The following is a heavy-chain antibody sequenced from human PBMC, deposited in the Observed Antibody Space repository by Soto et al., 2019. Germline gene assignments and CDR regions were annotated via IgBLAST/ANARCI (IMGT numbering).Heavy chain of an antibody. CDR1: GGSISSSNYY. Sequence: SETLSLTCTVSGGSISSSNYYWGWIRQPPGKGLEWIGSIFYSGYTYYNPSLKSRVTISVDTSKNQFSLKLNSVTAADTAVYYCARSGYYDDFYFEFWGQGALVTVSS. CDR3: ARSGYYDDFYFEF. CDR2: IFYSGYT. D-gene: IGHD3-3*01. J-gene: IGHJ4*02. V-gene: IGHV4-39*01.